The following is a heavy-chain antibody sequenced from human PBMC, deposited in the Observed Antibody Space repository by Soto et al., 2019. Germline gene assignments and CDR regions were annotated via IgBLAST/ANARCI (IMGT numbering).Heavy chain of an antibody. CDR1: GGSFSGYA. V-gene: IGHV1-69*01. D-gene: IGHD1-20*01. CDR3: ARDPRSITGTTSPEDFQF. CDR2: IIPIFGIT. J-gene: IGHJ1*01. Sequence: QAHLMQSGAEVKKPGSSVKVSCKASGGSFSGYAISWVRQRPGRGLEWMGGIIPIFGITTYAEKFQGRIILAADESTGTAVMDLRSLISEDTAAYYCARDPRSITGTTSPEDFQFWGPGTLVSVSS.